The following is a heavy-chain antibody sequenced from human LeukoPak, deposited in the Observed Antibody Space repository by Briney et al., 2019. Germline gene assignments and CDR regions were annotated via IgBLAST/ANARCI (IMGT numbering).Heavy chain of an antibody. J-gene: IGHJ4*02. CDR1: GFTFSSYA. D-gene: IGHD1-1*01. Sequence: SGGSLRLSCAASGFTFSSYAMSWVRQAPGKGLEWVSAISGSGGSTYYADSVKGRFTISRDNTKNTLYLQLNSLRAEDTAVYYCARDKQLGFAEDYWGQGTLVTVSS. CDR3: ARDKQLGFAEDY. CDR2: ISGSGGST. V-gene: IGHV3-23*01.